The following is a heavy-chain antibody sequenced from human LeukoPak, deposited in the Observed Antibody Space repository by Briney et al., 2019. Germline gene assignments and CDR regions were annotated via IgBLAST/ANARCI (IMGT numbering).Heavy chain of an antibody. V-gene: IGHV3-30-3*01. Sequence: GGSLRLSCAASGFTFSSYAMHWVRQAPGKGLEWVAVISYDGSNKYYADSVKGRFTISRDNSKNTLYLQMNSLRAEDTALYYCAKAAYGDYVNWFDPWGQGTLVTVSS. J-gene: IGHJ5*02. CDR1: GFTFSSYA. CDR3: AKAAYGDYVNWFDP. CDR2: ISYDGSNK. D-gene: IGHD4-17*01.